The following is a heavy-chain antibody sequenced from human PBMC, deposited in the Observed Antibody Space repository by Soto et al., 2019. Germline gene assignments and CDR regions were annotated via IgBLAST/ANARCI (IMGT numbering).Heavy chain of an antibody. V-gene: IGHV5-51*01. J-gene: IGHJ5*02. D-gene: IGHD6-13*01. CDR3: ARIVGYSSSWPGWFDP. Sequence: GESLKISCKGAWYSFTSYWIGWVSKMPGKGLEWMGIIYPGDSDTRYGPTFQGQVTISADKSISTAYLQWSSLKASDTALYYCARIVGYSSSWPGWFDPWGQGTLVTVSS. CDR2: IYPGDSDT. CDR1: WYSFTSYW.